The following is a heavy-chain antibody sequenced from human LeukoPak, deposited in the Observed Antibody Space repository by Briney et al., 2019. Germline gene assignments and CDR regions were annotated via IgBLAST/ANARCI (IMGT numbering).Heavy chain of an antibody. Sequence: SETLSLTCSVPADSITIYYWTWIRQPPGKGLEWIGYIDHTGSTNYSPSLNSRVTISRDTSKNQFSLKLSSVTAADTAVYYCARQSTMVRGVIRYYMDVWGKGTTVTISS. D-gene: IGHD3-10*01. V-gene: IGHV4-59*08. CDR2: IDHTGST. CDR1: ADSITIYY. J-gene: IGHJ6*03. CDR3: ARQSTMVRGVIRYYMDV.